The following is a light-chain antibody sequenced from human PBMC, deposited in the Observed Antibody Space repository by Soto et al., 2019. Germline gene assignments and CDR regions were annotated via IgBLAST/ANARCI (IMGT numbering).Light chain of an antibody. V-gene: IGLV2-14*01. J-gene: IGLJ2*01. CDR2: EVS. CDR3: CSYAGRTSLI. CDR1: SSDVGGYNY. Sequence: QSALTQPASVSGSPGQSITISCTGTSSDVGGYNYVSWYQQHPGKAPKLMIYEVSNRPSGVSDRFSASKSGNTASLTIAGLQPEDEGSYYCCSYAGRTSLILGGGTKLTVL.